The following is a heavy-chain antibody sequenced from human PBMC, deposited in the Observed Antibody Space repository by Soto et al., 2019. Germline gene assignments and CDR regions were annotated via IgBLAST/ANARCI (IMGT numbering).Heavy chain of an antibody. CDR1: GFSISSGYY. Sequence: SETLSLTCTVSGFSISSGYYWSWIRQHPGKGLEWIGYIYYSGSTYYNPSLKSRVTISVDTSKSQFSLKLSSVTAADTAVYYCARVLAARGDYYGMDVWGQGTTVTVSS. CDR3: ARVLAARGDYYGMDV. CDR2: IYYSGST. J-gene: IGHJ6*02. V-gene: IGHV4-31*03. D-gene: IGHD6-6*01.